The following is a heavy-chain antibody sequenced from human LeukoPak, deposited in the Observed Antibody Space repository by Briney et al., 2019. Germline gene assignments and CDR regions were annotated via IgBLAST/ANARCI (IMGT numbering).Heavy chain of an antibody. Sequence: ASVKVSCKTSGYTFTIYGISWVRQAPGQGLEWMGLISAYGNTNYAQNLQGRVTMTSDTSTSTAYMELRSLRSDDTAVYYCARGIIGYYFDYWGQGTLVSVSS. CDR1: GYTFTIYG. J-gene: IGHJ4*02. V-gene: IGHV1-18*01. CDR2: ISAYGNT. CDR3: ARGIIGYYFDY. D-gene: IGHD2-15*01.